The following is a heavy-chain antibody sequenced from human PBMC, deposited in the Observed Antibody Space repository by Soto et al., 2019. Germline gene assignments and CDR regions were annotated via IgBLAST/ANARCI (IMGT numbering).Heavy chain of an antibody. CDR1: GDSVSSNTTA. CDR2: TYYDSKWYT. V-gene: IGHV6-1*01. D-gene: IGHD3-10*01. J-gene: IGHJ4*02. Sequence: HVQLQQSGPGLVKPSQTLSLSCAISGDSVSSNTTAWNWIRQSPSRGLEWLGRTYYDSKWYTDYAESVKSRMTINAATSKNPFSLNLKSVTAEDSALYYCAGNYYGSGSYYSSFDYWGQGTLVTVSS. CDR3: AGNYYGSGSYYSSFDY.